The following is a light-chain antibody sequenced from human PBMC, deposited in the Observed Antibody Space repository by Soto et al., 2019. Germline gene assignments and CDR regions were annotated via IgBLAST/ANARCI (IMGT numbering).Light chain of an antibody. V-gene: IGLV1-47*02. Sequence: QSALTQPPSASGTPGQTVTISCSGSSFNIGFNYVYWYQQLPGMAPKLLIHSNDERPSGVPDRFSGSKSGTSASLAISGLRSEDEAEYYCAAWDDSLNGLYVFVTGTKVTVL. CDR2: SND. CDR1: SFNIGFNY. CDR3: AAWDDSLNGLYV. J-gene: IGLJ1*01.